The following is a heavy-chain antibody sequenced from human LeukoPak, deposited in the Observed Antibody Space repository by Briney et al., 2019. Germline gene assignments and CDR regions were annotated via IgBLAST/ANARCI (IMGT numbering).Heavy chain of an antibody. CDR2: IIPILGIA. CDR3: ARDGERGLQSLNFDY. CDR1: GGTFSSYT. Sequence: SVKVSCKASGGTFSSYTISWVRQAPGQGLEWMGSIIPILGIANYAQKFQGRVTITADKSTSTAYMELSSLRSEDTAVYYCARDGERGLQSLNFDYWGQGTLVTVSS. D-gene: IGHD5-24*01. J-gene: IGHJ4*02. V-gene: IGHV1-69*04.